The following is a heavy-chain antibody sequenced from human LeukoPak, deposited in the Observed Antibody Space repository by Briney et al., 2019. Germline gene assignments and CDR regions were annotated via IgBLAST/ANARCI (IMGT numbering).Heavy chain of an antibody. J-gene: IGHJ5*02. CDR2: TYYRSKWYN. V-gene: IGHV6-1*01. CDR3: ARGNSYDFWSGYYCWFDP. Sequence: SQTLSLTCAISGDSVYSNSAAWNSLRQSPSRGLEWLGRTYYRSKWYNDNAVSVKSRITIIPDTSKNQFSLQLNSVTPEDTAVYYCARGNSYDFWSGYYCWFDPWGQGTLVTVSS. CDR1: GDSVYSNSAA. D-gene: IGHD3-3*01.